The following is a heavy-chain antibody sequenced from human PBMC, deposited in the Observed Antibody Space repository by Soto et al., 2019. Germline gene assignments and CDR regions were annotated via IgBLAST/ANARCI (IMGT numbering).Heavy chain of an antibody. CDR2: INHSGST. CDR3: ARGLRVLGGEPRPHDY. J-gene: IGHJ4*02. D-gene: IGHD3-3*02. Sequence: SETLSLTCAVYGGSFSGYYWSWIRQPPGKGLEWIGEINHSGSTNYNPSLKSRVTISVDTSKNQFSLKLSSVTAADTAVYYCARGLRVLGGEPRPHDYWGQGTLVTVSS. CDR1: GGSFSGYY. V-gene: IGHV4-34*01.